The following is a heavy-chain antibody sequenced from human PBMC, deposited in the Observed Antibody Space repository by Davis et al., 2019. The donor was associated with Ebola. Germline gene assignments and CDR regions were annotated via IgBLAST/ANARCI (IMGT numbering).Heavy chain of an antibody. J-gene: IGHJ4*02. CDR1: EFTVSSNY. Sequence: GESLKISCAASEFTVSSNYMMWVRQAPGKGLEWVSLIYSGGSTQYADSVKGRFTISRDNAKNSLYLQMNSLRAEDTAVYYCARSPHDVNPTVTTTYFDYWGQGTLVTVSS. D-gene: IGHD4-11*01. CDR2: IYSGGST. CDR3: ARSPHDVNPTVTTTYFDY. V-gene: IGHV3-53*01.